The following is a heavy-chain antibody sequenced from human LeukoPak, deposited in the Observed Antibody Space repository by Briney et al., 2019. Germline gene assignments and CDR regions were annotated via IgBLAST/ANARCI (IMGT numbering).Heavy chain of an antibody. CDR3: ARDLYYDILTGYHSPGYFDY. CDR1: GFTFSSYA. D-gene: IGHD3-9*01. Sequence: GGSLRLSCAASGFTFSSYAMSWVRQAPGKGLEWVSAISGSGGSTYYADSVKGRFTISRDNSKNTLYLQMNSLRAEDTAVYCCARDLYYDILTGYHSPGYFDYWGQGTLVTVSS. CDR2: ISGSGGST. J-gene: IGHJ4*02. V-gene: IGHV3-23*01.